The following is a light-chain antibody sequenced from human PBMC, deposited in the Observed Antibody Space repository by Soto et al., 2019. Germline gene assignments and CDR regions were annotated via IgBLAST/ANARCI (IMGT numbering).Light chain of an antibody. CDR3: QQYGSSSWT. J-gene: IGKJ1*01. CDR2: DAS. CDR1: QSISSSY. V-gene: IGKV3-20*01. Sequence: EIVLTQSPGTLSLSPGKRATLSCRASQSISSSYLAWYQQRPGQAPRLLIYDASSRATGIPDRFSGSGSGTEFTLTISRLEPEDFAVYYCQQYGSSSWTFGQGTKVDIK.